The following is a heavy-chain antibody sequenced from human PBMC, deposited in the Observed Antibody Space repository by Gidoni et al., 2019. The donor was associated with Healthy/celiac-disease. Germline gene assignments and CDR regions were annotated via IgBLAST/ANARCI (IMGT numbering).Heavy chain of an antibody. D-gene: IGHD2-21*02. J-gene: IGHJ4*02. CDR1: GFTFSSYS. CDR2: ISSSSSYI. CDR3: ARDGPQYCGGDCYSDY. Sequence: EVQLVESGGGLVKPGGSLRLSCAASGFTFSSYSMNWVRQAPGKGLEWVSSISSSSSYICYADSVKGRFTISRDNAKNSLYLQMNSLRAEDTAVYYCARDGPQYCGGDCYSDYWGQGTLVTVSS. V-gene: IGHV3-21*01.